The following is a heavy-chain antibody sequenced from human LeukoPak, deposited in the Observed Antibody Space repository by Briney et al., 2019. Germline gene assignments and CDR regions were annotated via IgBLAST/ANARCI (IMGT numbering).Heavy chain of an antibody. CDR2: ISSSGSTI. J-gene: IGHJ3*02. CDR1: GFTFSSYE. V-gene: IGHV3-48*03. D-gene: IGHD6-19*01. CDR3: ARTDSSGWYGGAFDI. Sequence: GGSLRLSCAASGFTFSSYEMNWVRQAPGKGLEWVSYISSSGSTIYYADSVKGRFTISRDNAKNSLYLQMNSLRAEDTALYYCARTDSSGWYGGAFDIWGQGTMVTVSS.